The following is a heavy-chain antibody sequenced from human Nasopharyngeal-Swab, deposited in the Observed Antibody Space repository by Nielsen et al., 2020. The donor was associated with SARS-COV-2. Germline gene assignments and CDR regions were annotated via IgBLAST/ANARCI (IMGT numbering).Heavy chain of an antibody. V-gene: IGHV3-30*03. Sequence: GGSLRLSYAASGFTFSSYGTHWVRQAPGKALEWVTLISYDGNDKFYADSVRGRFTISRDNSKSTLFLQMNGLRADDTAVYYCARELRTAGVRTFDSWGQGTLVTVSS. D-gene: IGHD2-8*02. J-gene: IGHJ4*02. CDR1: GFTFSSYG. CDR2: ISYDGNDK. CDR3: ARELRTAGVRTFDS.